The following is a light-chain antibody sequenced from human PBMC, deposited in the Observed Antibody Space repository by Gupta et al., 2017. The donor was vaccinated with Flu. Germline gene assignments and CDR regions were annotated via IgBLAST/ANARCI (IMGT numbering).Light chain of an antibody. CDR3: QEYNRYSWT. V-gene: IGKV1-5*03. CDR1: QSISSW. CDR2: MAS. Sequence: PATLSASVGDRVTITCRASQSISSWLAWYQQKPGKPPKLLIYMASTLETGVPSRFAGSGSGTEFTLTISSLQPDDFATYYCQEYNRYSWTFGQGTKVEIK. J-gene: IGKJ1*01.